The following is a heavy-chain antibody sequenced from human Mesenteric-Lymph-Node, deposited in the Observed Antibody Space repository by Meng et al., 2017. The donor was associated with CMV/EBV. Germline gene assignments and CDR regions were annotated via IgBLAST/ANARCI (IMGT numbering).Heavy chain of an antibody. Sequence: GESLKISCAASGFTFSSYAMSWVRQAPGKGLEWVSAISDSGGSTYYADSVKGRFTISRDNSKNTLYLQMNSLRAEDTAVYYCAKGTDILTGYRFDSWDQGTLVTVSS. J-gene: IGHJ4*02. V-gene: IGHV3-23*01. CDR1: GFTFSSYA. CDR3: AKGTDILTGYRFDS. D-gene: IGHD3-9*01. CDR2: ISDSGGST.